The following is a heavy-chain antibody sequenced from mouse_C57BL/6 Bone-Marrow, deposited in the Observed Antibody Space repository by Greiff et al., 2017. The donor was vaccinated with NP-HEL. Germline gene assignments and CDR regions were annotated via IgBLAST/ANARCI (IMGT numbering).Heavy chain of an antibody. CDR2: INPGSGGT. J-gene: IGHJ2*01. V-gene: IGHV1-54*01. D-gene: IGHD4-1*01. CDR1: GYAFTNYL. CDR3: ARCPRCNWDYFDY. Sequence: VQLQQSGAELVRPGTSVKVSCKASGYAFTNYLIEWVKQRPGQGLEWIGVINPGSGGTNYNEKFKGKATLTADKSSSTAYMQLSSLTSEDSAVYFCARCPRCNWDYFDYWGQGTTLTVSA.